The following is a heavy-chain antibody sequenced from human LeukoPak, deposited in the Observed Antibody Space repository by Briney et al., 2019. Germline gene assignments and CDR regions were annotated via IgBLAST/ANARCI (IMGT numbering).Heavy chain of an antibody. CDR3: ARGGYSRGQGSPFDY. Sequence: GASVKVSCTASGYTFTSYAMNWVRQAPGQGLEWMGWINTKTGNPTYAQGFTGRFIFSLDTSVGTTYLQINSLKTEDTAVYYCARGGYSRGQGSPFDYWGQGTLVTVSS. CDR1: GYTFTSYA. V-gene: IGHV7-4-1*02. J-gene: IGHJ4*02. CDR2: INTKTGNP. D-gene: IGHD6-19*01.